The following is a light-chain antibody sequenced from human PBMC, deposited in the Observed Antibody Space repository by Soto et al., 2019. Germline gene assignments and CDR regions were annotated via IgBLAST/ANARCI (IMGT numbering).Light chain of an antibody. CDR3: PVWDDSLNGPV. V-gene: IGLV1-44*01. Sequence: QSALTQPPSASGTPGQRVTISCSGGASNIGRNTVNWYQDLPGTAPKLLISSDNKRPSGVPDRLSGSKSGTSASLAISRLQSEDEADYYCPVWDDSLNGPVFGGGTKLTVL. J-gene: IGLJ3*02. CDR2: SDN. CDR1: ASNIGRNT.